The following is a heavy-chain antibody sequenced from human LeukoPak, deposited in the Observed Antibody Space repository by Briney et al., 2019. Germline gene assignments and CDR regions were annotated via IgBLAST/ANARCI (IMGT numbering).Heavy chain of an antibody. CDR1: GGSMSSYY. D-gene: IGHD1-14*01. CDR2: IYYTGTT. V-gene: IGHV4-59*01. CDR3: ARGPTRYYFDY. Sequence: SETLSLTCTVSGGSMSSYYWSWMRQPPGKGLEGIGYIYYTGTTNYNPSFKSRVTISVDTSKNQFSLTLSSVTSADTAVYYCARGPTRYYFDYWGQGILVTVSS. J-gene: IGHJ4*02.